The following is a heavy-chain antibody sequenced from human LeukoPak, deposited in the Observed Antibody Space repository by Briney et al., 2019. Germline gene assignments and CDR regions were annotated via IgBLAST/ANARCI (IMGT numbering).Heavy chain of an antibody. CDR1: GFTFSSYW. CDR3: ARLRRYCSSTSCYTIDY. Sequence: EGSLRLSCAASGFTFSSYWMSWVRQAPGKGLEWVANIKQDGSEKYYVDSVKGRFTISRDNAKNSLYLQMNSLRAEDTAVYYCARLRRYCSSTSCYTIDYWGQGTLVTVSS. D-gene: IGHD2-2*02. CDR2: IKQDGSEK. J-gene: IGHJ4*02. V-gene: IGHV3-7*01.